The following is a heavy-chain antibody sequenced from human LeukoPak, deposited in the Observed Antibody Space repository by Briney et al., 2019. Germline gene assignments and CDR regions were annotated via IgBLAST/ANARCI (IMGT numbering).Heavy chain of an antibody. CDR1: GFTFSSYG. D-gene: IGHD3-22*01. Sequence: SLRLSCAASGFTFSSYGMHWVRQAPGKGLEWVAVISYDGSNKYYADSVKGRFTISRDNSKNTLYLQMNSLRAEDTAVYYCASLYDSSGYYLTLFDYWGQGTLVTVSS. CDR2: ISYDGSNK. CDR3: ASLYDSSGYYLTLFDY. V-gene: IGHV3-30*03. J-gene: IGHJ4*02.